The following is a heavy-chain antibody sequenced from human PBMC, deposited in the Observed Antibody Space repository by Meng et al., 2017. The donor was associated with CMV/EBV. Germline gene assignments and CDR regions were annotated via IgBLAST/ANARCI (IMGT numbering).Heavy chain of an antibody. CDR2: TNPKRGDS. J-gene: IGHJ2*01. CDR1: GYRFTGYY. V-gene: IGHV1-2*02. CDR3: AGDPGRPGTHWYFDL. D-gene: IGHD1-7*01. Sequence: ASVKVSCKASGYRFTGYYVHWVRQAPGKGPEWMGWTNPKRGDSQFAKNFQGRVSMTRDTSISTFFMELNRLTSDDTAVYYCAGDPGRPGTHWYFDLWGRGTLVTVSS.